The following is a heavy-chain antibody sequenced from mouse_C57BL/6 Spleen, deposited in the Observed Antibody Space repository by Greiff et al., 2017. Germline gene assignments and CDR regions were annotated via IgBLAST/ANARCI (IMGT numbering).Heavy chain of an antibody. V-gene: IGHV5-4*03. CDR2: ISDGGSHT. J-gene: IGHJ3*01. CDR1: GFTFSSYA. Sequence: EVKLMESGGGLVKPGGSLKLSCAASGFTFSSYAMSWVRQTPEKRLEWVATISDGGSHTYYPDNVKGRFTISRDNAKNNLYLQMSHLKSEDTAMYYCARRRGYDYDGFAYWGQGTLVTVSA. D-gene: IGHD2-4*01. CDR3: ARRRGYDYDGFAY.